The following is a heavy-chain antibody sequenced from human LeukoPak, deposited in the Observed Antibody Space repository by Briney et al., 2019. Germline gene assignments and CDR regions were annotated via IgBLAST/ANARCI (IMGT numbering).Heavy chain of an antibody. CDR3: ARDRTVIVVAGTVDY. CDR2: IYYSGST. CDR1: GYSISSGYY. Sequence: SETLSLTCTVSGYSISSGYYWGWIRQPPGKGLEWIGSIYYSGSTYYNPSLKSRVTISVDTSKNQFSLKLSSVTAADTAVYYCARDRTVIVVAGTVDYWGQGTLVTVSS. V-gene: IGHV4-38-2*02. D-gene: IGHD6-19*01. J-gene: IGHJ4*02.